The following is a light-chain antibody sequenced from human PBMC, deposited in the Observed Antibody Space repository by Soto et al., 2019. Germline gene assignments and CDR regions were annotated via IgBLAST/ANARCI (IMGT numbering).Light chain of an antibody. V-gene: IGKV3-11*01. CDR3: QQRSDWPS. CDR2: LTS. CDR1: QAVNTR. Sequence: EIVLTQSPATLSSFPGDRVTLSCRASQAVNTRLAWYQHKPGQAPRLLIYLTSNRAAGIPARFSGSGSETDFTLTISSLEPEDFAVYYCQQRSDWPSFGQGTRLEIK. J-gene: IGKJ5*01.